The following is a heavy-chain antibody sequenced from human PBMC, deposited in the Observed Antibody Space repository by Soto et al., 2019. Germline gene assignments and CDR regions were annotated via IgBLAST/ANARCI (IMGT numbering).Heavy chain of an antibody. CDR2: INPNSGGT. J-gene: IGHJ5*02. Sequence: ASVKVSCKATGYTFSGYYIHWVRQAPGQGLEWMGWINPNSGGTNYAQKFQGWVTMTRDTSISTAYMELSLRSDDTAVYYCAREGRADYSDSSGYSNWLDPWGQVTLVPVYS. D-gene: IGHD3-22*01. CDR1: GYTFSGYY. CDR3: AREGRADYSDSSGYSNWLDP. V-gene: IGHV1-2*04.